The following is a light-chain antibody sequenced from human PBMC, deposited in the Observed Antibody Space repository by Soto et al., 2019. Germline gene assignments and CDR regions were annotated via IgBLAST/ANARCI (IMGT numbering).Light chain of an antibody. CDR3: QQYKDWPLIT. V-gene: IGKV3-15*01. CDR1: QSVSSN. J-gene: IGKJ5*01. CDR2: GAS. Sequence: ETVMTHSPATLSVSRGEIATLSFRASQSVSSNLAWYHQKPGQAPRLLIFGASTRATGIPIRFSGSGSGTEFTLTISSLQSEDFAVYYCQQYKDWPLITFGQGTRLEIK.